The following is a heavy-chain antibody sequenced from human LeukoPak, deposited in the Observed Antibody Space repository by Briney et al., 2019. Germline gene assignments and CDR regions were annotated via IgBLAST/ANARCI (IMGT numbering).Heavy chain of an antibody. Sequence: SETLSLTCTVSGGSITRYYWSWIRQPPGKGLEWLGYIYYSGSTNYNPSLKSRVTISVDRSKNQFSLKLSSVTAADTAVYYCAKVGWGSGWSDYYYYYMDVWGKGTTVTVSS. D-gene: IGHD6-19*01. CDR3: AKVGWGSGWSDYYYYYMDV. CDR1: GGSITRYY. V-gene: IGHV4-59*01. CDR2: IYYSGST. J-gene: IGHJ6*03.